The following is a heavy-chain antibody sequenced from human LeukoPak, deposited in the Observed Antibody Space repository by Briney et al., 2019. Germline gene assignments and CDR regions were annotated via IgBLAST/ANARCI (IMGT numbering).Heavy chain of an antibody. Sequence: ASVKVSCKASGYTFTSYGISWVRQAPGQGLEWMGWISAYNGNTNYAQKLQGRVTMTTDTSTSTAYMELRSLRSDDTAVYYCARDPYYGSGSYYIGVDRLFDPWGQGTLVTVSS. V-gene: IGHV1-18*01. D-gene: IGHD3-10*01. CDR2: ISAYNGNT. J-gene: IGHJ5*02. CDR3: ARDPYYGSGSYYIGVDRLFDP. CDR1: GYTFTSYG.